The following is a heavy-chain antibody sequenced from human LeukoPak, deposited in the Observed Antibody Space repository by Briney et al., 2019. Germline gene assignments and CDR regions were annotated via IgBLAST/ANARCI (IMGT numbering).Heavy chain of an antibody. J-gene: IGHJ4*02. V-gene: IGHV5-51*01. CDR1: GYSFISYW. CDR2: IYPSDSET. Sequence: GESLKISCKGSGYSFISYWICGVRLMPGKGLEWMGIIYPSDSETRYSPSFQGQVTISADKSISIAYLQWGSLKASDTAMYYCARQVAVASWEYWGQGTLVTVSS. CDR3: ARQVAVASWEY. D-gene: IGHD6-19*01.